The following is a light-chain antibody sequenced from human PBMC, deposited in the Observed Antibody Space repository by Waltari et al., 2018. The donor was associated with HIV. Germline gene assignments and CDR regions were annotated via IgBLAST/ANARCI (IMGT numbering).Light chain of an antibody. V-gene: IGLV3-25*03. J-gene: IGLJ2*01. CDR2: KNS. Sequence: SYELTQPPSLSVSPGRPASITCSADALQNPYASWYQQKAGQDPVLIIYKNSERPSGIPERFSGSSSGTTVTVTISGVQAEDEADYYCQSTDSSGTYVVFGGGTKVTVL. CDR1: ALQNPY. CDR3: QSTDSSGTYVV.